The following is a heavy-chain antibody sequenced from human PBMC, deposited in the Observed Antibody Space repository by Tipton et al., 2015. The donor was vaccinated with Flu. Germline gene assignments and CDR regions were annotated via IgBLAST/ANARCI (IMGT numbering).Heavy chain of an antibody. CDR1: GFTFSSYD. D-gene: IGHD2-2*01. CDR3: ARTRGGYCSSTRCFADYFDF. Sequence: SLRLSCAASGFTFSSYDMHWVRQATGKGLEWVSAIGSAGDTYYLDSVKGRFTISRDNAKNSLYLQMNSLRAEDTAVYYCARTRGGYCSSTRCFADYFDFWGQGTLVTVSS. CDR2: IGSAGDT. J-gene: IGHJ4*02. V-gene: IGHV3-13*01.